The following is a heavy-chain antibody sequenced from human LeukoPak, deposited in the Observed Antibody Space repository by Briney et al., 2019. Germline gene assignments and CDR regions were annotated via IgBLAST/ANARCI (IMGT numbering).Heavy chain of an antibody. CDR2: IKSKPDGGTT. V-gene: IGHV3-15*01. D-gene: IGHD1-26*01. J-gene: IGHJ4*02. CDR1: GFSFSNAW. Sequence: GGSLRLSCVGSGFSFSNAWMSWVRQAPGKGLEWVSRIKSKPDGGTTDHAAPVKGRFTISRDDSENTLYLQMNSLKSEDTALYYCTTYRHGAFFDFWGQGTLVTVSS. CDR3: TTYRHGAFFDF.